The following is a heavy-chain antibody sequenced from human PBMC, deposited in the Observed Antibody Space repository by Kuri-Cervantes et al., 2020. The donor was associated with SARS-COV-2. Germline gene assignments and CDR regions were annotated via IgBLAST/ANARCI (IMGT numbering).Heavy chain of an antibody. CDR1: GGSISSSSYY. V-gene: IGHV4-39*01. CDR3: ARHYYDFWSGPFYGMDV. J-gene: IGHJ6*02. CDR2: IYYSGST. Sequence: GSLRLSCTVSGGSISSSSYYWGWIRQPPGKGLECIGSIYYSGSTYYNPSLKSRVTISVDTSKNQFSLKLSSVTAAATAVYYCARHYYDFWSGPFYGMDVWGQGTTVTVSS. D-gene: IGHD3-3*01.